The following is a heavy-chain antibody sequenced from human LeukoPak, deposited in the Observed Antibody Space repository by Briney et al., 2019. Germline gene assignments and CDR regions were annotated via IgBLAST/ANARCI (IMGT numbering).Heavy chain of an antibody. CDR3: AGEGGVGPTAPPDYYSYQMDV. CDR2: ISPYTTKT. CDR1: GYTFTTYD. Sequence: ASVKVSCKASGYTFTTYDVSWVRQAPGQGLEWMGWISPYTTKTNYAQSLQGRVTMTTDTSTSTAYMELRSLRSDDTAVYYCAGEGGVGPTAPPDYYSYQMDVWGKGTTVTVSS. V-gene: IGHV1-18*01. J-gene: IGHJ6*03. D-gene: IGHD1-26*01.